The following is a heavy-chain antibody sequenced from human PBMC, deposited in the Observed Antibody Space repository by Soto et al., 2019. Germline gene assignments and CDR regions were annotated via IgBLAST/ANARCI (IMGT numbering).Heavy chain of an antibody. V-gene: IGHV1-3*01. CDR2: INAGNGNT. D-gene: IGHD3-10*01. CDR1: GYTFTSYA. Sequence: QVQLVQSGAEVKKPGASVKVSCKASGYTFTSYAMHWVRQAPGQRLEWMGWINAGNGNTKYSQKFQGRVTITRDTSASTAYMELSSLRSEYTAVYYCARVAMVRGVIPPYYYYYYMDVWGKGTTVTVSS. J-gene: IGHJ6*03. CDR3: ARVAMVRGVIPPYYYYYYMDV.